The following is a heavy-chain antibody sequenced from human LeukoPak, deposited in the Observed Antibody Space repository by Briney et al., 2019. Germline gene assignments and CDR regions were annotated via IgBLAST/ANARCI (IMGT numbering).Heavy chain of an antibody. CDR2: INPNSGDT. CDR3: ARRENDY. V-gene: IGHV1-2*02. CDR1: GYTFTGYY. Sequence: GASVKVSCKASGYTFTGYYIHWVRQAPGQGLEWMGWINPNSGDTNYAPKFQGRVTMTRDTSISTAYMELSRLRSDDTVVYYCARRENDYWGQGTLVTVSS. J-gene: IGHJ4*02.